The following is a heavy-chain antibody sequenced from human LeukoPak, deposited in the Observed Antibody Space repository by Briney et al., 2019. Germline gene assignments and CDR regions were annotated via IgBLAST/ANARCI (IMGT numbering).Heavy chain of an antibody. J-gene: IGHJ4*02. V-gene: IGHV3-48*04. CDR3: ARDPGLRYFDY. CDR2: ISSSSSTI. Sequence: GGSLRLSCAASGFTFSSYSMNWVRQAPGKGLEWVSYISSSSSTIYYADSVKGRFTISRDNAKNSLYLQMNSLRAEDTAVYYCARDPGLRYFDYWGQGTLVTVSS. D-gene: IGHD3-10*01. CDR1: GFTFSSYS.